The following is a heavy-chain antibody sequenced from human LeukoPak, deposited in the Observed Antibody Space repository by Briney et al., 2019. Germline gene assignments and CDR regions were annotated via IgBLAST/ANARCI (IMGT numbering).Heavy chain of an antibody. Sequence: SETLSLTCTVSGGSITSYYWSWIRQPPGKGLEWIGYIYYSGSTNYNPSLKSRVTISVDTSKNQFSLKLSSVTAADTAVYYCARGGGSGYYYYYMDVWGKGTTVTISS. J-gene: IGHJ6*03. CDR3: ARGGGSGYYYYYMDV. V-gene: IGHV4-59*01. D-gene: IGHD2-15*01. CDR1: GGSITSYY. CDR2: IYYSGST.